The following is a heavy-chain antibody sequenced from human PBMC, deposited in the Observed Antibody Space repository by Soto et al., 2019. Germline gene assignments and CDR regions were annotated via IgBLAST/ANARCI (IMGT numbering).Heavy chain of an antibody. J-gene: IGHJ5*02. Sequence: PGGSLRLSCAASGFTFSSYAMHWVRQAPGKGLEWVAVISYDGSNKYYADSVKGRFTISRDNSKNTPYLQMNSLRAEDTAVYYCARDSRGHNWNLYNWFDPWGQGTLVTVSS. CDR2: ISYDGSNK. D-gene: IGHD1-7*01. CDR3: ARDSRGHNWNLYNWFDP. CDR1: GFTFSSYA. V-gene: IGHV3-30-3*01.